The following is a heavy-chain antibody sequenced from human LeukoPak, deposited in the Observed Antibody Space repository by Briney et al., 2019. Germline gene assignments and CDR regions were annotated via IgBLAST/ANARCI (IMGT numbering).Heavy chain of an antibody. CDR2: INQDGNVK. Sequence: GGSLRLSCADSGFTFSSYWMSWVRQAPGKGLEWVANINQDGNVKYYVDSVKGRFTISRDNAKNSLYLQMNSLRAEDTAVYYCAKRPGYCSGGSCFPFDYWGQGTVVTVSS. CDR1: GFTFSSYW. D-gene: IGHD2-15*01. V-gene: IGHV3-7*05. CDR3: AKRPGYCSGGSCFPFDY. J-gene: IGHJ4*02.